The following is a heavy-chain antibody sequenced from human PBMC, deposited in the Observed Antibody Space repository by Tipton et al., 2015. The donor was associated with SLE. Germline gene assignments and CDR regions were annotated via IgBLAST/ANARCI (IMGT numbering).Heavy chain of an antibody. D-gene: IGHD3-22*01. CDR3: ARASTPNSYDCSGFYLSFYFDY. Sequence: TLSLTCTVSGDSISSSAYYWGWVRQPPGKGLEWIGTIFYSGSTYYNPSLESRVTISVDTSKNQFSLKLSSVTAADTAVYYCARASTPNSYDCSGFYLSFYFDYWGQGTLVTVSS. CDR2: IFYSGST. CDR1: GDSISSSAYY. J-gene: IGHJ4*02. V-gene: IGHV4-39*07.